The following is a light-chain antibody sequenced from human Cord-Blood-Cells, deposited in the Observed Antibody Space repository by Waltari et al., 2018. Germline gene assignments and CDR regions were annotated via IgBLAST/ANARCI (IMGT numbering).Light chain of an antibody. V-gene: IGLV2-23*01. CDR3: CSYAGSSTLVV. J-gene: IGLJ2*01. CDR2: EGS. Sequence: QSALTQPAPVSGSPGQSITISCTGTSSDFGSYNLVSWYQQHPGKAPKLMIYEGSKRPSGVSNRFSGSKSGNTASLTISGLQAEDEADYYCCSYAGSSTLVVFGGGTKLTVL. CDR1: SSDFGSYNL.